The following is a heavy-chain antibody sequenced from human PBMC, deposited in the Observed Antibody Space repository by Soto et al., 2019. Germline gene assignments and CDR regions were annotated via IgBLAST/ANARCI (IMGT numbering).Heavy chain of an antibody. J-gene: IGHJ1*01. V-gene: IGHV1-46*01. Sequence: QVQLVQSGAEVKKPGASVKVSCKASGYTFTSYYMHWVRQAPGQGLEWMGIINPNGGSTSYAQKVQCRVTMTRDTSTSTVYMELSSLRSEDTAVYYCARKPGIAVGLEDWGQGTLVTVSS. CDR3: ARKPGIAVGLED. CDR2: INPNGGST. CDR1: GYTFTSYY. D-gene: IGHD6-19*01.